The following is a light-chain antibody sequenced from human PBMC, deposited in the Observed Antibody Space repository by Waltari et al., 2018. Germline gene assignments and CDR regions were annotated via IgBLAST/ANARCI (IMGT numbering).Light chain of an antibody. CDR2: EGT. CDR1: ISNVGHYNY. V-gene: IGLV2-14*01. CDR3: SSYTSSSAIFI. Sequence: QSALTQPTSVAGSLGQSITISCTGTISNVGHYNYVSWYQHHPDNAPKLVLYEGTNRPYGVSTRLPGSTSGNTDSLTISGLQAEDEAFYYCSSYTSSSAIFIFGGGTKVTV. J-gene: IGLJ2*01.